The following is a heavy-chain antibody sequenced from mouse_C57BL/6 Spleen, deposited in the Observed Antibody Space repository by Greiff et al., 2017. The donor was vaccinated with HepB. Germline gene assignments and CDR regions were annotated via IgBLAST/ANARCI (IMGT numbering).Heavy chain of an antibody. CDR1: GYTFTSYW. CDR2: TNPTNGRT. D-gene: IGHD1-1*01. Sequence: QVQLQQSGAELVKAGASVKMSCKASGYTFTSYWMHWVKQRLGQGLEWFAETNPTNGRTYYNEKFKSKATRTVDTSSSKTYMLLSGPTFEDSAVYYCARIKKIVATYFDYWGQGTTLTVSS. CDR3: ARIKKIVATYFDY. V-gene: IGHV1S81*02. J-gene: IGHJ2*01.